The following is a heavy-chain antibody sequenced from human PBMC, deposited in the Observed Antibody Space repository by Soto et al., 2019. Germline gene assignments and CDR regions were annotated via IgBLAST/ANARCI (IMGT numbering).Heavy chain of an antibody. CDR2: IDYNGVT. Sequence: PSETLSLTCTVSGVSIYRSGYYWGWIRQPTGRGVEWIGNIDYNGVTYSNPPLKSRVTISRDTSKNQFSLKLTSVTAADTALYYCGKVLVGATGHTDSDSWGPGTLVTVSS. CDR3: GKVLVGATGHTDSDS. D-gene: IGHD2-15*01. CDR1: GVSIYRSGYY. V-gene: IGHV4-39*01. J-gene: IGHJ4*02.